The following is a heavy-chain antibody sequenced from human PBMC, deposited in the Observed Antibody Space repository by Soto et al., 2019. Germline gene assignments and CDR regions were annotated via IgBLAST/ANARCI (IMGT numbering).Heavy chain of an antibody. J-gene: IGHJ4*02. CDR1: GFTFSSYA. D-gene: IGHD3-3*01. CDR3: AKAYVGVVITAGYYFDY. CDR2: ISGSGGST. Sequence: GGSLRLSCAASGFTFSSYAMSWVRQAPGKGLEWVSAISGSGGSTYYADSVKGRFTISRDNSKNTLYLQMNSLRAEDTAVYYCAKAYVGVVITAGYYFDYWGQGTLVTVSS. V-gene: IGHV3-23*01.